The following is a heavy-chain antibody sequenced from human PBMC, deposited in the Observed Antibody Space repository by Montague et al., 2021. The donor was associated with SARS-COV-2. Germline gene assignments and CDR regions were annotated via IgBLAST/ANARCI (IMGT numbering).Heavy chain of an antibody. V-gene: IGHV6-1*01. Sequence: CAISGDSVSMSRDEGGERRRSRSNCSEGMGTYDYMSEWYTDYAASVNGRITINPDTSKNQFSLQLTSVTPDDTAIYYCARHRLTWVRGVLMRRPYHYYSGMDVWGQGTTVTVSS. CDR2: YDYMSEWYT. D-gene: IGHD3-10*01. CDR3: ARHRLTWVRGVLMRRPYHYYSGMDV. J-gene: IGHJ6*02. CDR1: GDSVSMSRDE.